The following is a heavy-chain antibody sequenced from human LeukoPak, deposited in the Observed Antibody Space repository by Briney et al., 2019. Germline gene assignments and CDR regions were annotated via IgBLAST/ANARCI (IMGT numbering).Heavy chain of an antibody. D-gene: IGHD3-16*01. CDR2: IWYDGINE. V-gene: IGHV3-33*01. CDR1: GFTFSSSG. CDR3: ARDQGANRGEKYYFDY. J-gene: IGHJ4*02. Sequence: GGSLRLSCAASGFTFSSSGMHWVRQAPGKWLEWVALIWYDGINEYYADSVKGRFTISRDDSKNTLYLQMNSLRAEDTAVYYCARDQGANRGEKYYFDYCGQGTLVTVSS.